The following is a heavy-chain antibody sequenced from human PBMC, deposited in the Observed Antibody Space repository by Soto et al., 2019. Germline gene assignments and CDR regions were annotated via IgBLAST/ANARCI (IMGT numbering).Heavy chain of an antibody. CDR2: ISAYNGNT. CDR1: GYTFTSYG. Sequence: AASVKVSCKASGYTFTSYGISWVRQAPGQGLEWMGWISAYNGNTNYAQKLQGRVTMTTDTSTSTAYMELRSLRSDDTAVYYCARAKYYYDSSGYPEYFQHWGQGTLVTVSS. D-gene: IGHD3-22*01. CDR3: ARAKYYYDSSGYPEYFQH. J-gene: IGHJ1*01. V-gene: IGHV1-18*01.